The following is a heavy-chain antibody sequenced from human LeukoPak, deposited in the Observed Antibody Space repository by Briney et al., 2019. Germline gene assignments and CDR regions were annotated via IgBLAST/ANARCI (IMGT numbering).Heavy chain of an antibody. D-gene: IGHD4-23*01. CDR1: GFTFSSYG. CDR3: AKDTLDPISTTVVTRGY. Sequence: GGSLRLSCAASGFTFSSYGMHWVRQAPGKGLEGVAFIRYDGSNKYYADSVKGRFTISRDNSKNTLYLQMNSLRAEDTAVYYCAKDTLDPISTTVVTRGYWGQGTLVSVSS. J-gene: IGHJ4*02. CDR2: IRYDGSNK. V-gene: IGHV3-30*02.